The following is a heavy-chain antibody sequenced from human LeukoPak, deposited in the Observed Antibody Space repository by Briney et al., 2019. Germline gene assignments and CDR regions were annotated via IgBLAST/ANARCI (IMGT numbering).Heavy chain of an antibody. J-gene: IGHJ5*02. CDR3: ARDIFSWDSSGYHWFDP. CDR1: GGSISSSNW. Sequence: KASETLSLTCAVSGGSISSSNWWSWVRQPPGKGLEWIGEIYHSGSTNYNPSLKSPVTISVDTSKNQLSLKLSSVTAADTAVYYCARDIFSWDSSGYHWFDPWGQGTLVTVSS. V-gene: IGHV4-4*02. D-gene: IGHD3-22*01. CDR2: IYHSGST.